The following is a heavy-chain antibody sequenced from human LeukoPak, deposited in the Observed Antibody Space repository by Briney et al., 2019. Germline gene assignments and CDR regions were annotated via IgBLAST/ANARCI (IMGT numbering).Heavy chain of an antibody. CDR2: INPNSGGT. D-gene: IGHD3-3*01. J-gene: IGHJ5*02. CDR3: ARYISVGWSGYYWRFDP. Sequence: ASVKVSCKASGYTFTVYYMHWVRQAPGQGLEWMGWINPNSGGTNYAQKFQGRVTMTRDTSISTAYMELSRLRSDDTAVYYCARYISVGWSGYYWRFDPWGQGTLVTVSS. V-gene: IGHV1-2*02. CDR1: GYTFTVYY.